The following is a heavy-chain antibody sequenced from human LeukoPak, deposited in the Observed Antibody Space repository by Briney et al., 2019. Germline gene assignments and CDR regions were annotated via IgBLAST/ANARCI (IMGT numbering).Heavy chain of an antibody. J-gene: IGHJ4*02. Sequence: GGSLRLSCAASGFTFSSYGMHWVRQAPGKGLEWVAFIRYDGSNKYYADSVKGRFTISGDNSKNTLYLQMNSLRAEDTAVYYCAKDRGSGYYSPNFDYWGQGTLVTVSS. CDR1: GFTFSSYG. CDR3: AKDRGSGYYSPNFDY. D-gene: IGHD3-22*01. V-gene: IGHV3-30*02. CDR2: IRYDGSNK.